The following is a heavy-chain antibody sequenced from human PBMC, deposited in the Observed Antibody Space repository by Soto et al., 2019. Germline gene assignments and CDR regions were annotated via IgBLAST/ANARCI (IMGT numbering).Heavy chain of an antibody. CDR2: FDPEDGET. J-gene: IGHJ4*02. CDR3: ASGIHLGLRRINNGYSG. Sequence: ASVKVSCKVSGYTLTELSMHWVRQAPGRGLEWMGGFDPEDGETIYAQKFQGRVTMTEDTSTDTVYMDLSSLRSEDTAVYFCASGIHLGLRRINNGYSGWGQGTLDTVSS. V-gene: IGHV1-24*01. D-gene: IGHD5-12*01. CDR1: GYTLTELS.